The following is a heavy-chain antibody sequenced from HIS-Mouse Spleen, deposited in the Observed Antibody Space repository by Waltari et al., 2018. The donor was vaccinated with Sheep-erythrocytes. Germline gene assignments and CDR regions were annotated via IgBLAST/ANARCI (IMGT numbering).Heavy chain of an antibody. V-gene: IGHV1-69*04. J-gene: IGHJ4*02. CDR2: IIPILGIA. CDR3: AQTGATTPHFDY. D-gene: IGHD1-26*01. CDR1: GGTLSSYA. Sequence: QVPLVQAGAEEKKPGSWVKVSCKASGGTLSSYAISWARPAPGQGLEWMGRIIPILGIANYAQKSQGRVTITADKSTSTAYMELSSLRSEDTAVYYCAQTGATTPHFDYWGQGTLVTVSS.